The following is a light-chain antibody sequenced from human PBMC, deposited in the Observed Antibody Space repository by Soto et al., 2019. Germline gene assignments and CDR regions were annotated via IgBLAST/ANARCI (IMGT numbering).Light chain of an antibody. V-gene: IGKV3-20*01. CDR2: DAS. Sequence: EIVMTQSPGTLSSSPGERATLSCRASQTVRNNYLAWYQQKPGQAPRLLIYDASSRATGIPGRFSGDGSGTDFTLTISRLEPEDFAVYYCQQFSSYPLTFGGGTKVDI. J-gene: IGKJ4*01. CDR1: QTVRNNY. CDR3: QQFSSYPLT.